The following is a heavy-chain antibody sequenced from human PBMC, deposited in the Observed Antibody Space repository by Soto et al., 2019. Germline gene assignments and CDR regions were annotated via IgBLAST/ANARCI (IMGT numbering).Heavy chain of an antibody. CDR3: AKSGLYYYDSSGYYDY. D-gene: IGHD3-22*01. CDR2: ISGSDGST. CDR1: GFTFSRYA. Sequence: GGSLRLSCAASGFTFSRYAMSWVRQAPGKGLEWVSAISGSDGSTYDADSVKGRFTISRDNSKNTLYLQMNSLRAEDTAVYYCAKSGLYYYDSSGYYDYWGQGT. V-gene: IGHV3-23*01. J-gene: IGHJ4*02.